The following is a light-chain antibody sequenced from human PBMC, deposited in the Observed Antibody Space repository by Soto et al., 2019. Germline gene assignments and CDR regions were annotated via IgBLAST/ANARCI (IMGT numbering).Light chain of an antibody. CDR3: LQYGSSPHT. J-gene: IGKJ2*01. CDR2: GAS. Sequence: EIVLTQSPGTLSLSPGERATLSCRDSQSISSSYLAWYQQKPGQAPRLLIYGASSRATGIPDRFSGSGSGTDFTLTISRLEPEDFAVYYCLQYGSSPHTFGQGTKLEIK. V-gene: IGKV3-20*01. CDR1: QSISSSY.